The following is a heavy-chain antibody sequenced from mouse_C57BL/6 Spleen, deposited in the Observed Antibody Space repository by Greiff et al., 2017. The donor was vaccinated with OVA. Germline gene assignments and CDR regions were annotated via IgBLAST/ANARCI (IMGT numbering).Heavy chain of an antibody. V-gene: IGHV1-69*01. J-gene: IGHJ2*01. CDR2: IDPSDSYT. D-gene: IGHD1-1*01. CDR3: ARGGVVARDYFDY. Sequence: VQLQQPGAELVMPGASVKLSCKASGYTFTSYWMHWVKQRPGQGLEWIGEIDPSDSYTNYNQKFKGKSTLTVDKSSSTAYMQLSSLTSEDSAVYYCARGGVVARDYFDYWGQGTTLTVSS. CDR1: GYTFTSYW.